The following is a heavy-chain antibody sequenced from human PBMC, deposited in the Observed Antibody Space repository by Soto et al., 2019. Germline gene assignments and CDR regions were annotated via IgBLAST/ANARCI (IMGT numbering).Heavy chain of an antibody. D-gene: IGHD6-19*01. CDR3: ARTRFGAVAGT. CDR2: MNAYSGNT. Sequence: QVQLVQSGAEVKKPGASVKVSCKASGYTFTSYDIHWVRRATGQGPEWMGWMNAYSGNTIYAQKFQGRVTMTRNTSMSTAYMELSSLRSEDTAVYYCARTRFGAVAGTWGQGTLVTVSS. J-gene: IGHJ1*01. V-gene: IGHV1-8*01. CDR1: GYTFTSYD.